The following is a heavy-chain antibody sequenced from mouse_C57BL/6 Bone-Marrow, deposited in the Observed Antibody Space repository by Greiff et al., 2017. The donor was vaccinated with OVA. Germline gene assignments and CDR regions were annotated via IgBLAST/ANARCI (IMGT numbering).Heavy chain of an antibody. Sequence: VQLQQPGAELVKPGASVKLSCKASGYTFTSYWMQWVKQRPGQGLEWIGEIDPSDRYTNYNQKFKGQATLTVDTSSSTAYLQLSSLTSEDSAVYYGARDGYYDWYFDVWGTGTTVTVSS. CDR3: ARDGYYDWYFDV. D-gene: IGHD2-3*01. CDR1: GYTFTSYW. V-gene: IGHV1-50*01. J-gene: IGHJ1*03. CDR2: IDPSDRYT.